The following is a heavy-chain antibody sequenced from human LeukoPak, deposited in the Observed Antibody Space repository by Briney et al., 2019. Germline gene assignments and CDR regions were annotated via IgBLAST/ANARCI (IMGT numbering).Heavy chain of an antibody. D-gene: IGHD3-3*01. CDR1: GYSISSAYY. J-gene: IGHJ3*02. CDR3: ARTYYDFSPRAFDI. Sequence: SETLSLTCAVSGYSISSAYYWGWIRQPPGKGLEWIGSIYHSGSTYYNPSLKSRVTISVDTSKNQFSLKLSSVTAADTAVYYCARTYYDFSPRAFDIWGQGTMVTVSS. CDR2: IYHSGST. V-gene: IGHV4-38-2*01.